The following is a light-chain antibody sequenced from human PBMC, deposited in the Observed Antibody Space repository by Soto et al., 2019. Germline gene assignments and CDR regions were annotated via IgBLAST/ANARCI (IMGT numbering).Light chain of an antibody. V-gene: IGKV3-20*01. Sequence: EIGLWQSPGTLSLSTGERATLSCRASQSVSNNYLAWYQQKPGQAPRLLIYGASNRATGIPDRFSGSGSGTDFTLTISRLEPEDFAVYYCQQYGSSGTFGQGTKVDIK. J-gene: IGKJ1*01. CDR2: GAS. CDR3: QQYGSSGT. CDR1: QSVSNNY.